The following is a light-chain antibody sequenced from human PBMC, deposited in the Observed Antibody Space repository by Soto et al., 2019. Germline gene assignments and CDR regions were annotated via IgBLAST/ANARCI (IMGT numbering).Light chain of an antibody. CDR1: QSVNRN. CDR3: QQNNNWPLT. CDR2: GAS. V-gene: IGKV3-15*01. J-gene: IGKJ4*01. Sequence: EIAMTQSPATLSVSPGERATLSCRASQSVNRNLAWYQQKPGQAPRLLISGASTRATGVPARFSGRGSGTDFALTISSLQSEDFAVYFCQQNNNWPLTFGGGTNVEIK.